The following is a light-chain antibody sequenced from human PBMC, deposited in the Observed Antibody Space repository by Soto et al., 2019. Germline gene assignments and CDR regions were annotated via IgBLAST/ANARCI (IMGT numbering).Light chain of an antibody. V-gene: IGLV2-14*01. CDR3: SSFSSITREV. J-gene: IGLJ2*01. CDR1: SSDVGGYSY. Sequence: QSVLTQPASVSGSPGQSITISCTGTSSDVGGYSYVSWYQQHPGKTPKLMIYEVSNRPSGVSHRFSGSKSGNTASLTISGLQTEDAADYYCSSFSSITREVFGGGTKLTVL. CDR2: EVS.